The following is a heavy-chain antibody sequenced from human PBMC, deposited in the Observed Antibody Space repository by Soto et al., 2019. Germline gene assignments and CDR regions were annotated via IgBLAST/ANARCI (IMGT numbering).Heavy chain of an antibody. CDR2: ISGSGGST. Sequence: GGSLSLSWTASAFPWSSYSMSWVRQAPGKGLEWVSAISGSGGSTYYADSVKGRFTISRDNSKNTLYLQMNSLRAEDTAVYYCARDYSAGPNWFDPWGQATRVTVSS. CDR3: ARDYSAGPNWFDP. J-gene: IGHJ5*02. V-gene: IGHV3-23*01. D-gene: IGHD6-13*01. CDR1: AFPWSSYS.